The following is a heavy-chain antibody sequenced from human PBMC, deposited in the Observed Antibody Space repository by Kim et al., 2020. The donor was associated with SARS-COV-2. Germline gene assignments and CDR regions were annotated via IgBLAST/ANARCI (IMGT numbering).Heavy chain of an antibody. CDR2: IIPIFGTA. Sequence: SVKVSCKASGGTFSSYAISWVRQAPGQGLEWMGGIIPIFGTANYAQKFQGRVTITADESTSTAYMELSSLRSEDTAVYYCARRDNGGSGSYLYLNYYYYGMDVWGQGTTVTVSS. D-gene: IGHD3-10*01. CDR3: ARRDNGGSGSYLYLNYYYYGMDV. CDR1: GGTFSSYA. J-gene: IGHJ6*02. V-gene: IGHV1-69*13.